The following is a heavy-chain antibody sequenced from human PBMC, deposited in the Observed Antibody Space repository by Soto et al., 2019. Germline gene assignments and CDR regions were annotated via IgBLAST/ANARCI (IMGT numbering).Heavy chain of an antibody. CDR3: ASRIAAAAYYYYGMDV. D-gene: IGHD6-6*01. CDR1: GFTVSSNY. Sequence: GGSLRLSCAASGFTVSSNYMSWVRQAPGKGLEWVSVIYSGGSTYYADSVKGRFTISRDNSKNTLYLQMNSLRAEDAAVYYCASRIAAAAYYYYGMDVWGQGTTVTVSS. V-gene: IGHV3-53*01. CDR2: IYSGGST. J-gene: IGHJ6*02.